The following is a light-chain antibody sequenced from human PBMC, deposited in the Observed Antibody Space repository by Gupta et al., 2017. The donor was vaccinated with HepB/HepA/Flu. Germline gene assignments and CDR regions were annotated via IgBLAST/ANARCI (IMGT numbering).Light chain of an antibody. CDR3: QAWDSNIVV. J-gene: IGLJ3*02. Sequence: SYELTQPPSLSVSPGQTASITCSGDKLGNKYASWYQQKPGQSPVLVIYRDTKRPSGIPERFSGSNSGNTATLTISGTQAMDEADYYCQAWDSNIVVFGGGTKLTVL. CDR2: RDT. CDR1: KLGNKY. V-gene: IGLV3-1*01.